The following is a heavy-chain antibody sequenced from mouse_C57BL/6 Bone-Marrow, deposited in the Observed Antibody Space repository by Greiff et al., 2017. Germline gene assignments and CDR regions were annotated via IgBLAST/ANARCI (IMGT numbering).Heavy chain of an antibody. D-gene: IGHD1-1*01. J-gene: IGHJ2*01. Sequence: QVQLQQPGAELVKPGASVKLSCKASGYTFTSYWMHWVKQRPGRGLEWIVRIDPTSVGTKYNEKFKSKATLTVDKPSSTAYMQLSSLTSEDSAVYYGARGTTTVVADFDYWGQGTTLTVST. CDR2: IDPTSVGT. CDR1: GYTFTSYW. V-gene: IGHV1-72*01. CDR3: ARGTTTVVADFDY.